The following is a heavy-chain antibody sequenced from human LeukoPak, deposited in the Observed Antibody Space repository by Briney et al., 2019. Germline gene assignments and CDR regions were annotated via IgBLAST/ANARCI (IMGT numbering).Heavy chain of an antibody. CDR1: GYTFTGYY. CDR3: ARHLGSYPFDY. V-gene: IGHV1-2*06. CDR2: INPNSGGT. D-gene: IGHD1-26*01. Sequence: ASVKVSCKASGYTFTGYYTHWVRQAPGQGLECMGRINPNSGGTNYAQKFQGQVNITRDTSISTAYMELTRLRSDDTAVYYCARHLGSYPFDYWGQGTLVTVSS. J-gene: IGHJ4*02.